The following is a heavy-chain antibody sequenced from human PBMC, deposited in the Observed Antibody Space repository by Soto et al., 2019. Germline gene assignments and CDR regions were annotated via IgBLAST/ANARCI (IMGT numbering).Heavy chain of an antibody. J-gene: IGHJ3*02. V-gene: IGHV3-30-3*01. CDR3: ASGVEMTRGDVFEI. CDR1: GFGFRDYA. CDR2: ISFDGNMK. D-gene: IGHD2-2*01. Sequence: GGSLRLSCAASGFGFRDYAMHWVRQAPGKGLEWVALISFDGNMKRHADSVKGRFTVSRDNSKNTLYLQMNTLRSEDTAVYFCASGVEMTRGDVFEIWGQGTMVTVSS.